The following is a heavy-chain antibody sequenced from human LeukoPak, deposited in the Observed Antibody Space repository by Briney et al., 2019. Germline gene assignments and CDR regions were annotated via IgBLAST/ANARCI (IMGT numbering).Heavy chain of an antibody. Sequence: PSETLSLTCTVSGGSISSYYWSWIRQPPGKGLEWIGYIYYSGSTNYNPSLKSRVTISVDTSKNQFSLKLSSVTAADTAVYYCARDGKGFPFDYWGQGTLVTVSS. CDR2: IYYSGST. CDR3: ARDGKGFPFDY. J-gene: IGHJ4*02. V-gene: IGHV4-59*01. CDR1: GGSISSYY. D-gene: IGHD3-10*01.